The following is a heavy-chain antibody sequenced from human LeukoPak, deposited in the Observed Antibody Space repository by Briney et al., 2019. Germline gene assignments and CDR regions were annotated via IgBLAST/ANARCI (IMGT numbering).Heavy chain of an antibody. CDR1: GVTFSSYV. Sequence: GGSLRLSCEASGVTFSSYVMSWVRQAPGKGPEWVSGISGSGGGTYYADSVKGRFTVSRESARNSLYLQMNNLRAGDTAIYFCARASDCRTSWCLSRGDYYIDFWGQGTLVTVSS. CDR2: ISGSGGGT. D-gene: IGHD1-26*01. J-gene: IGHJ4*02. V-gene: IGHV3-23*01. CDR3: ARASDCRTSWCLSRGDYYIDF.